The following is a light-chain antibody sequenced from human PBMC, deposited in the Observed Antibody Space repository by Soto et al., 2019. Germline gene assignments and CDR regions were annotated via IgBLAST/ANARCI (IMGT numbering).Light chain of an antibody. CDR2: EVS. V-gene: IGLV2-14*01. CDR3: SSYTSTNSLV. CDR1: SSDVGGYNY. J-gene: IGLJ1*01. Sequence: QSVLTQPASVSGSPGQSITISCTGTSSDVGGYNYVSWYQQPPGKAPKLRIYEVSNRPSGVSNRFSGSKSGNTASLTISGLHAEDDGDYFCSSYTSTNSLVFGTGTKLTVL.